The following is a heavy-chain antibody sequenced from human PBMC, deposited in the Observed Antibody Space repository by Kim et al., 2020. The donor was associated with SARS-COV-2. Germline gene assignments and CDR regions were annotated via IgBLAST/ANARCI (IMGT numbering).Heavy chain of an antibody. D-gene: IGHD3-10*01. J-gene: IGHJ5*02. CDR2: ISSSSSTI. V-gene: IGHV3-48*02. Sequence: GGSLRLSCAASGFTFSSYSMNWVRQAPGKGLEWVSYISSSSSTIYYADSVKGRFTISRDNAKNSLYLQMNSLRDEDTAVYYCARDRVRGVIIPTNWFDPWGQGTLVTVSS. CDR3: ARDRVRGVIIPTNWFDP. CDR1: GFTFSSYS.